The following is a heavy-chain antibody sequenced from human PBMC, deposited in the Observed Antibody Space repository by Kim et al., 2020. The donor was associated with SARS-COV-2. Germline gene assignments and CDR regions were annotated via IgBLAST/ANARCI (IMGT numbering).Heavy chain of an antibody. V-gene: IGHV6-1*01. Sequence: YAVTVNSRITIHPDTSKNQFSLQLNSVTPEDTAVYYCARDRIQLWFGMDVWGQGTTVTVSS. J-gene: IGHJ6*02. CDR3: ARDRIQLWFGMDV. D-gene: IGHD5-18*01.